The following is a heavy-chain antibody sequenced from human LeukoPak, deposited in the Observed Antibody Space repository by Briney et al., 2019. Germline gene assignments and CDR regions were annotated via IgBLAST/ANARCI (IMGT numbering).Heavy chain of an antibody. D-gene: IGHD6-19*01. CDR3: ARTMSSSGWYPGTY. CDR1: GFTFSSYE. CDR2: ISSSGTI. J-gene: IGHJ4*02. V-gene: IGHV3-48*03. Sequence: GGSLRPSCAASGFTFSSYEMNWVRQAPGEGLEWVSYISSSGTIYYADSVKGRFTISRDNAKNSLYLQMNSLRAEDTAVYYCARTMSSSGWYPGTYWGQGTLVTVSS.